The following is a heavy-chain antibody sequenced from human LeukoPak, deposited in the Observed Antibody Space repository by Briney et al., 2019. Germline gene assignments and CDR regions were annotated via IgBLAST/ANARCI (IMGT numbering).Heavy chain of an antibody. CDR2: ISSRGSTI. Sequence: GGSLRLSCAASGFTFSSYEMNWVRQAPGKGLEWVSYISSRGSTIYYADSVKGRFTISRDNAKNSLYLQMNSLRAEDTAVYYCARDRVRYYYYGMDVWGQGTTVTVSS. V-gene: IGHV3-48*03. J-gene: IGHJ6*02. CDR3: ARDRVRYYYYGMDV. CDR1: GFTFSSYE. D-gene: IGHD1-1*01.